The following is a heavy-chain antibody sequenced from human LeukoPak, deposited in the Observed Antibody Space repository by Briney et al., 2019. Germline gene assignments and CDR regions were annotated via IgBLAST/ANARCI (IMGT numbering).Heavy chain of an antibody. Sequence: PGGSLRLSCAASGFTFSRYWMHWLRQAPGKGLVWVSRISTDGRSTSYADSVKGRFTISRDNGKNTLYLQMNSLRAEDTAVYYCASYLTSIPSGMDVWGQGTTVTVSS. J-gene: IGHJ6*02. CDR2: ISTDGRST. D-gene: IGHD2/OR15-2a*01. V-gene: IGHV3-74*01. CDR3: ASYLTSIPSGMDV. CDR1: GFTFSRYW.